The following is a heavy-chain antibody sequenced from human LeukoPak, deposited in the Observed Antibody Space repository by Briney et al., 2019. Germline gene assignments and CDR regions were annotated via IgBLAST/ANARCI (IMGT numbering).Heavy chain of an antibody. J-gene: IGHJ6*02. CDR2: IYHSGST. D-gene: IGHD1-26*01. CDR1: GGSISSGGYS. V-gene: IGHV4-30-2*01. Sequence: SQTLSLTCAVSGGSISSGGYSWSWIRQPPGKGLEWIGYIYHSGSTYYNPSLKSRVTISVDRSKNQFSLKLSSVTAADTAVYYCATGETFGMDVWGQGTTVTVSS. CDR3: ATGETFGMDV.